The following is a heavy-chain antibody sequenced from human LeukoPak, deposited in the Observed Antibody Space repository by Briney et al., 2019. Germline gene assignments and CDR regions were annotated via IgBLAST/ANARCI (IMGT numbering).Heavy chain of an antibody. Sequence: GGSLRLSCEVSGFSVHGIYMTGVRQVPGRGLEWVALIFSGGSTDYPDSVKGRFTISRDKSKNTLHLQMDSLRPEDTAMYYCALTYYFDRRGYSYFDYWGQGALVTVSS. CDR3: ALTYYFDRRGYSYFDY. V-gene: IGHV3-53*01. CDR2: IFSGGST. J-gene: IGHJ4*02. CDR1: GFSVHGIY. D-gene: IGHD3-22*01.